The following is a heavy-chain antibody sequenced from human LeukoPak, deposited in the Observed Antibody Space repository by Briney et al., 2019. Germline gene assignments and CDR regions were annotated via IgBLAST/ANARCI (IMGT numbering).Heavy chain of an antibody. V-gene: IGHV1-2*02. CDR1: GYTFIDYY. Sequence: ASVKVSCKASGYTFIDYYMHRVRQPPGQGLEWMGWIDPISGGTNYAQKFQGRVTMTRDTSFNTGYLEVSSLGSDDTALYYCARGGTTFDAFDMWGQATMVVVSS. CDR2: IDPISGGT. CDR3: ARGGTTFDAFDM. J-gene: IGHJ3*02. D-gene: IGHD1-1*01.